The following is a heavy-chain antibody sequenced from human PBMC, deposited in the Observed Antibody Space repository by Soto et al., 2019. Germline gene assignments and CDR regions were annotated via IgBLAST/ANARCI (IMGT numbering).Heavy chain of an antibody. CDR3: TRDDVLIDY. V-gene: IGHV3-74*03. J-gene: IGHJ4*02. CDR2: INGDGSST. Sequence: GGSLRLSCAASGFTFTTYWMHWVRQAPGKGLVWVSRINGDGSSTTYADSVKGRFTISRDNAKNTLYLQMNSLRAEDTAVYYCTRDDVLIDYWGQGTLVTVSS. D-gene: IGHD3-22*01. CDR1: GFTFTTYW.